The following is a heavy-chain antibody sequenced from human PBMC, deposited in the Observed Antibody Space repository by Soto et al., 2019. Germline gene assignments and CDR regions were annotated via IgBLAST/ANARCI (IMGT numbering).Heavy chain of an antibody. V-gene: IGHV1-24*01. CDR3: ATVRFGELLSPFY. Sequence: ALVKVACKVSGYTLTVLSMHWGRQAPGKGLEWMGGFDPEDGETIYAQKFQGRVTMTEDTSTDTAYMELSSLRSEDTAVYYCATVRFGELLSPFYWGQGTLVTVSS. D-gene: IGHD3-10*01. J-gene: IGHJ4*02. CDR1: GYTLTVLS. CDR2: FDPEDGET.